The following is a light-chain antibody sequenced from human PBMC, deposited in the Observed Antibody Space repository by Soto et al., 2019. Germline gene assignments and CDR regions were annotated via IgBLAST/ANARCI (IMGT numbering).Light chain of an antibody. CDR3: QQYAT. Sequence: IVLTQSPGILSLSPGERATLSCRASQSVSSSYLAWYQQKPGQAPRLLIYGASSRATGIPDRFSGSGSGTDFTLTISRLEPEDFAVYYCQQYATFGQGTKV. J-gene: IGKJ1*01. V-gene: IGKV3-20*01. CDR1: QSVSSSY. CDR2: GAS.